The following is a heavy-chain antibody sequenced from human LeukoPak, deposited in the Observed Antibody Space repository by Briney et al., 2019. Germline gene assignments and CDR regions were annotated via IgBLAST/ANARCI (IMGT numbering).Heavy chain of an antibody. Sequence: SVKVSCKASGGTFSSYAISWVRQAPGQGLEWMGGIIPIFGTANYAQKFQGRVTITADESTSTAYMELSSLRSEDTAVYYCARLPSYYYGSGTPDYWGQGTLVTVSS. CDR1: GGTFSSYA. CDR3: ARLPSYYYGSGTPDY. D-gene: IGHD3-10*01. V-gene: IGHV1-69*13. CDR2: IIPIFGTA. J-gene: IGHJ4*02.